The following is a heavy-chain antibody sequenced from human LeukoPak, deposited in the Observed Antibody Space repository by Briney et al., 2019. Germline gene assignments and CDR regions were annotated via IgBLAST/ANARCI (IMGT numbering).Heavy chain of an antibody. CDR1: GYSFSTYW. J-gene: IGHJ3*02. CDR3: ARRDDDKRGYSYGYTAFDI. V-gene: IGHV5-51*01. D-gene: IGHD5-18*01. Sequence: GESLKISCKGSGYSFSTYWIAWVCQMPGKGLEWMGIIYPGDSDTRYSPSFQGQVTISADKSISTAYLQWSSLKASDTAMYYCARRDDDKRGYSYGYTAFDIWGQGTMVTVSS. CDR2: IYPGDSDT.